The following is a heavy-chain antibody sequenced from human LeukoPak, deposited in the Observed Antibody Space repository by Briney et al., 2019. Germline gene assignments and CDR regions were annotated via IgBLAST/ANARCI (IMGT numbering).Heavy chain of an antibody. CDR3: AKALGVWQQLDGMDV. CDR2: MSYDGSNK. V-gene: IGHV3-30-3*01. CDR1: GFTFSSYA. J-gene: IGHJ6*02. D-gene: IGHD6-13*01. Sequence: YPGRSLRLSCAASGFTFSSYAMYWVRQAPGKGLEWVALMSYDGSNKYYADSVKGRFTISRDNSKNTLYLQMNSLRAEDTAVYYCAKALGVWQQLDGMDVWGQGTTVTVSS.